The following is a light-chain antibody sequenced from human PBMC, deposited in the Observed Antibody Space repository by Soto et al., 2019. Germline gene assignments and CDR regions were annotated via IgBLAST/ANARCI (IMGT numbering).Light chain of an antibody. CDR2: EVS. Sequence: QSVLTQPPSASGSPGQSVTISCTGTSSDVGGYDYVSWYQQHPGEAPKLMIYEVSKRPSGVPDRFSGSKSGNTASLAVSGLQAEDEADYYCTSYAGSNNFPYVXGTGTKVTV. V-gene: IGLV2-8*01. CDR1: SSDVGGYDY. J-gene: IGLJ1*01. CDR3: TSYAGSNNFPYV.